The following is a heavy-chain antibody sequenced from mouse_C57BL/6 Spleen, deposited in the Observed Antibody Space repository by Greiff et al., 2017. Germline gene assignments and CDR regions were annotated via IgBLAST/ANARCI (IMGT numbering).Heavy chain of an antibody. V-gene: IGHV1-72*01. CDR1: GYTFTSYW. Sequence: QVQLKQPGAELVKPGASVKLSCKASGYTFTSYWMHWVKQRPGRGLEWIGRIDPNSGGTKYNEKFKSKATLTVDKPSSTAYMQRSSLTSEDSAVYYCARPVNWAFDYWGEGTTLTVSS. J-gene: IGHJ2*01. CDR2: IDPNSGGT. D-gene: IGHD4-1*02. CDR3: ARPVNWAFDY.